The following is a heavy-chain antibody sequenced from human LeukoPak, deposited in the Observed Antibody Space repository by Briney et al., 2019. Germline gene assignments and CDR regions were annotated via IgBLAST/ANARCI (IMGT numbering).Heavy chain of an antibody. V-gene: IGHV4-61*02. D-gene: IGHD3-3*01. Sequence: PSETLSLTCTVSGGSISSGSYYWSWIRQPTGKGLKWIGRIYTSGSTNYNPSLKSRVTISVDTSKNQFSLKLSSVTAADTAVYYCARDRTYYDSTDATGGSDYYYYGMDVWGQGTTVTVSS. CDR1: GGSISSGSYY. CDR2: IYTSGST. J-gene: IGHJ6*02. CDR3: ARDRTYYDSTDATGGSDYYYYGMDV.